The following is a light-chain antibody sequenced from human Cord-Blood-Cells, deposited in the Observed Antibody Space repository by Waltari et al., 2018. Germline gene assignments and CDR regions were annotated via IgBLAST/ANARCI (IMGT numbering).Light chain of an antibody. J-gene: IGKJ1*01. CDR2: DAS. Sequence: EIVLPQSPDTLSLSPGERATLSCRASQSVSSYLAWYQQKPGQAPRLLTYDASNRATGIPARFSGSGSGTDFTLTISSLEPEDFAVYYCQQRSNWPTFGQGTKVEIK. CDR3: QQRSNWPT. V-gene: IGKV3-11*01. CDR1: QSVSSY.